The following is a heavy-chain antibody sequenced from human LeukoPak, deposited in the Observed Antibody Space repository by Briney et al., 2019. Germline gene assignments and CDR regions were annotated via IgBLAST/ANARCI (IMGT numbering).Heavy chain of an antibody. J-gene: IGHJ3*02. V-gene: IGHV5-51*01. Sequence: GESLKISCKGSGYSFTSYWIGWVRQMPGKGLEWMGIIYPGDSDTRYSPSFQGQVTISADKSISTAYLQWSSLKASDTAMYYCASRGALWSGYYSEEGDAFDIWGQGTMVTVSS. CDR1: GYSFTSYW. CDR3: ASRGALWSGYYSEEGDAFDI. CDR2: IYPGDSDT. D-gene: IGHD3-3*01.